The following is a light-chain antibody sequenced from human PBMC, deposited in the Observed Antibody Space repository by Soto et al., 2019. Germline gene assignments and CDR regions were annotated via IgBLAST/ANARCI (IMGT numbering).Light chain of an antibody. CDR2: AAS. CDR1: QTIIRY. Sequence: DIQMTQSPSSLSAFVGDRVTITCRASQTIIRYLNWYQQKPGRAPNLLIYAASSLQSGVPSRFSGSGSGTEFTLTITSLQPEDFATYYCQQSYSTVFTFGPGTKVEIK. J-gene: IGKJ3*01. CDR3: QQSYSTVFT. V-gene: IGKV1-39*01.